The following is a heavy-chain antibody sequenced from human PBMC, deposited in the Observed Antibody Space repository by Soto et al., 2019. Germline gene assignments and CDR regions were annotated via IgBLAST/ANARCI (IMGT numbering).Heavy chain of an antibody. D-gene: IGHD1-1*01. CDR2: ISYSGST. Sequence: QVQLQESGPGLVKPSENLSLTCTVSGGSGRSGSAYWSWIRQPPGKGLEWIGYISYSGSTNYNSSLKSRVTRTTDTYENQFSLKLTSVNDADTAVYYCARYTTGGTGFDDWGQGTLVTVSS. J-gene: IGHJ4*02. CDR3: ARYTTGGTGFDD. CDR1: GGSGRSGSAY. V-gene: IGHV4-61*01.